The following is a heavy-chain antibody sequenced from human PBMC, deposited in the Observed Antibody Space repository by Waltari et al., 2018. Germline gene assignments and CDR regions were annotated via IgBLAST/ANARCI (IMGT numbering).Heavy chain of an antibody. D-gene: IGHD3-3*01. J-gene: IGHJ4*02. CDR1: GYSISSGYY. Sequence: QVQLQESGPGLVKPSETLSLTCAVSGYSISSGYYWGWIRQPPGKGLEWIGSIYHSGSTYYNPSLKSRVTISVDTSKNQFSLKLSSVTAADTAVYYCARDFDLWSGYYFDYWGQGTLVTVSS. CDR2: IYHSGST. V-gene: IGHV4-38-2*02. CDR3: ARDFDLWSGYYFDY.